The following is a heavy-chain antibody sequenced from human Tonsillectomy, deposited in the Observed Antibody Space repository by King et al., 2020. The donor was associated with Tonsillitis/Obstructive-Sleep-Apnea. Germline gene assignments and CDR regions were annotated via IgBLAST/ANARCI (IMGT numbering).Heavy chain of an antibody. CDR1: GFIFSSYW. Sequence: DVQLVESGGGLVQPGGSLRLSCAASGFIFSSYWMSWVRQAPGKGLEWVANIKQDGSEKYYVDSVKGRFTISRDNAKNSLYLQMNSLRAEDTAVYYCASQPLPYYYYYYMDVWGKGTTVTVSS. CDR3: ASQPLPYYYYYYMDV. J-gene: IGHJ6*03. CDR2: IKQDGSEK. V-gene: IGHV3-7*02.